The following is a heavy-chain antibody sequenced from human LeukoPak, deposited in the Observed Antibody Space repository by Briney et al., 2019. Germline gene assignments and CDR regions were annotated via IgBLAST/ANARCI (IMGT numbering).Heavy chain of an antibody. J-gene: IGHJ4*02. CDR2: IHPRDSDT. CDR1: GYIFTTSW. V-gene: IGHV5-51*01. CDR3: ARGIEAAAVTEFYY. Sequence: GESLKISCYGSGYIFTTSWIGWVRQMPGKGLEWMGIIHPRDSDTRYSPSFQGQVTISADKSISTAYLQWSSLKASDTAMYYCARGIEAAAVTEFYYWGQGTLVTVSS. D-gene: IGHD6-13*01.